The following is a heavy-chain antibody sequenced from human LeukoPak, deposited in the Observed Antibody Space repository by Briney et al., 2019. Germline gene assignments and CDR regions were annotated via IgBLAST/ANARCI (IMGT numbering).Heavy chain of an antibody. CDR3: ARGKYSSSWYPYYYMDV. V-gene: IGHV4-59*01. CDR2: IYYSGST. CDR1: GVSISSYY. J-gene: IGHJ6*03. D-gene: IGHD6-13*01. Sequence: SETLSLTCTGSGVSISSYYWSWLRQPPGKGLEWIGYIYYSGSTNYNPSLKSRVTISVDTSKNQFSLKLSSVTAADTAVYYCARGKYSSSWYPYYYMDVWGKGTTVTISS.